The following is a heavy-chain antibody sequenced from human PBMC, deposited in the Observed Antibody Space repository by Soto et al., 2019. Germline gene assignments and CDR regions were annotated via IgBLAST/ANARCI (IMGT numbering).Heavy chain of an antibody. CDR3: ATSPYYQDSSGDTIFDY. D-gene: IGHD3-22*01. J-gene: IGHJ4*02. CDR1: GFTVSSNY. Sequence: PGGSLRLSCAASGFTVSSNYMSWVRQAPGKGLEWVSVIYSGGSTYYADSVKGRFTISRDNSKNTLYLQMNSLRAEDTAVYYCATSPYYQDSSGDTIFDYWGQGTLVTVS. CDR2: IYSGGST. V-gene: IGHV3-53*01.